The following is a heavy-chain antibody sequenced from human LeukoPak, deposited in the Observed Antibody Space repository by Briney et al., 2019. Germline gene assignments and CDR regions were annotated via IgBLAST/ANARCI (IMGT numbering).Heavy chain of an antibody. V-gene: IGHV4-30-4*08. Sequence: SQTLSLTCTVSGGSISSGDYYWSWIRQPPGKGLEWIGYIYYSGGTYYNPSLKSRVTISVDTSKNQFSLKLSSVTAADTAVYDCARESDYYDSSDTRDYWGQGSLVTVSS. J-gene: IGHJ4*02. CDR1: GGSISSGDYY. CDR3: ARESDYYDSSDTRDY. D-gene: IGHD3-22*01. CDR2: IYYSGGT.